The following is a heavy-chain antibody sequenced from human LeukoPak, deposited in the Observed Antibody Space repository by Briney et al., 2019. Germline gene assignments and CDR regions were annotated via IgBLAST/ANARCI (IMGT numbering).Heavy chain of an antibody. CDR3: AKEGYYYDSSGYYFIDY. V-gene: IGHV3-30*18. J-gene: IGHJ4*02. Sequence: PGGSLRLSCAASGFTFSSYGMHWVRQAAGNGLEWVAVISYDGSNKYYADSVKGRFTISRDNSKNTLYLQMNSLRAEDTAVYYCAKEGYYYDSSGYYFIDYWGQGTLVTVSS. D-gene: IGHD3-22*01. CDR1: GFTFSSYG. CDR2: ISYDGSNK.